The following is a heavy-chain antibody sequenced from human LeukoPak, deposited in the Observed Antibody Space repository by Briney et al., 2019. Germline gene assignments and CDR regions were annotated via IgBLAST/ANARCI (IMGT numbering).Heavy chain of an antibody. CDR2: MNPNSGNT. CDR3: AINLPTNRRFQY. D-gene: IGHD1-14*01. J-gene: IGHJ1*01. V-gene: IGHV1-8*02. CDR1: GYTFTSYD. Sequence: GASVKVSCKASGYTFTSYDINWVRQATGQGLEWMGWMNPNSGNTGYTQKFQGRVTMTRNTSISTAYMELSSLRSEDTAVYYCAINLPTNRRFQYWGQGTLVTVSS.